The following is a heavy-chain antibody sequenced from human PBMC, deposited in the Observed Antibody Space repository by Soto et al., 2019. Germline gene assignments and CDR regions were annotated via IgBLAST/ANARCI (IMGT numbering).Heavy chain of an antibody. Sequence: DVQLEESGGGLVKPGGSLRLSCVASEFTFSVYSMNWVRQAPGKGLEWVSSISSGSSYIYYADSVKGRFTISRDNDKRAMLLQINSLRVDDTAVYYWTRDGVKIRGGYYHYYGMDVWGQGTTVTVSS. CDR3: TRDGVKIRGGYYHYYGMDV. J-gene: IGHJ6*02. CDR1: EFTFSVYS. D-gene: IGHD3-16*01. V-gene: IGHV3-21*02. CDR2: ISSGSSYI.